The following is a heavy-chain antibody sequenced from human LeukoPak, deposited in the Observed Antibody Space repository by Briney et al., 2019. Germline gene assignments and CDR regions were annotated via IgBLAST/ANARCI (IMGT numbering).Heavy chain of an antibody. D-gene: IGHD1-26*01. Sequence: PGRSLRLAFAASGFTFSSYEMNWVRQAPGKGLEWVSYISTSGSTIYYADSVKGRFTISRDNSWKSLYLQMNSLRAEDTAVYYCARTVGAVDYWGQGALVTVSS. V-gene: IGHV3-48*03. CDR2: ISTSGSTI. J-gene: IGHJ4*02. CDR3: ARTVGAVDY. CDR1: GFTFSSYE.